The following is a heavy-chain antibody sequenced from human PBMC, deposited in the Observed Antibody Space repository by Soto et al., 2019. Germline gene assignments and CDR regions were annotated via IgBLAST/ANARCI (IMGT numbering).Heavy chain of an antibody. CDR2: IYYSGST. CDR3: ARRLSYGSGSYYGNWFDP. D-gene: IGHD3-10*01. Sequence: SETLSLTCTVSGSSISSYYWSWIRQPPGKGLEWIGYIYYSGSTNYNPSLKSRVTISVDTSKNQFSLKLSSVTAADTAVYYCARRLSYGSGSYYGNWFDPWGQGTLVTVSS. J-gene: IGHJ5*02. V-gene: IGHV4-59*01. CDR1: GSSISSYY.